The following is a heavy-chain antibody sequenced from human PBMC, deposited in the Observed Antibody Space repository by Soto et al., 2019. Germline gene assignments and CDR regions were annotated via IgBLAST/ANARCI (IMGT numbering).Heavy chain of an antibody. V-gene: IGHV3-23*01. D-gene: IGHD3-10*01. Sequence: VQLLESGGGLVQPGGSLRLSCAASGFTFSSYAMSWVRQAPGKGLEWVSGMSGSGGRTYDADSVKGRFTISRDNSKNTLYLQMNSLRVEDTAVYYCTKSRGDGEYYFDYWGQGTLVTVSS. CDR1: GFTFSSYA. J-gene: IGHJ4*02. CDR3: TKSRGDGEYYFDY. CDR2: MSGSGGRT.